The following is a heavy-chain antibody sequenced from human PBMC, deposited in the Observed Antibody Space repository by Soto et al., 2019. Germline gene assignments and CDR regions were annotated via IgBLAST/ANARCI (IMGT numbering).Heavy chain of an antibody. Sequence: PGGSLRLSCAASGFSFRSYGMHWVRQAPGKGLEWVAVMSYDGRNEYYADSVKGRFTISRDQSKNTLDLQMNSLTAEDTAVYYCAKDRRYCSGTSCYRVYYYYNMDVWGKGTTVTVSS. J-gene: IGHJ6*03. CDR3: AKDRRYCSGTSCYRVYYYYNMDV. D-gene: IGHD2-2*02. CDR1: GFSFRSYG. CDR2: MSYDGRNE. V-gene: IGHV3-30*18.